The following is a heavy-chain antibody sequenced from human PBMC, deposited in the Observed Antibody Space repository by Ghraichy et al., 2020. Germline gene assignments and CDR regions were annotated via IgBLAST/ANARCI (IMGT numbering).Heavy chain of an antibody. CDR2: ISDIGDST. CDR1: GFTFSNYA. CDR3: AKVNGWSNSYFDL. J-gene: IGHJ2*01. D-gene: IGHD6-19*01. V-gene: IGHV3-23*01. Sequence: GGSLRLSCAASGFTFSNYAMTWVRQAPGKGLEWVSNISDIGDSTYYADSVKGRFTISRDNSKKTLSLQMNSLRAEDTAVYFCAKVNGWSNSYFDLWCRGTLVTVSS.